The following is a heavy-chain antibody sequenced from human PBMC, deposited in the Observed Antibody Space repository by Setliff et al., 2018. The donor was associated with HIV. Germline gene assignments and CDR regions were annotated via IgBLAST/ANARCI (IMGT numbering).Heavy chain of an antibody. J-gene: IGHJ6*04. Sequence: GESLKISCKGSGYIFTNYWIAWVRQMPGRGLEWMGIINPGDSGIRYSPSFQGQVSISVDKSISTTYLQWSSLKASDTAMYYCARLAEYCSGATCHGGVDVWGKGTTVTVSS. CDR1: GYIFTNYW. CDR2: INPGDSGI. V-gene: IGHV5-51*01. D-gene: IGHD2-15*01. CDR3: ARLAEYCSGATCHGGVDV.